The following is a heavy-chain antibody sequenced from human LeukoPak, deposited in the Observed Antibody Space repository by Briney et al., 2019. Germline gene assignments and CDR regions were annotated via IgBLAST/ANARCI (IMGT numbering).Heavy chain of an antibody. CDR3: ASDSTYYYDSSGYYRRDY. J-gene: IGHJ4*02. D-gene: IGHD3-22*01. CDR2: INSDGSST. Sequence: GGSLRLSCAASGFTFSSYRMHWVRQAPGKGLVWVSRINSDGSSTSYADSVKGRFTISRDNAKNTLYLQMNSLRAEDTAVYYCASDSTYYYDSSGYYRRDYWGQGTLVIVSS. CDR1: GFTFSSYR. V-gene: IGHV3-74*01.